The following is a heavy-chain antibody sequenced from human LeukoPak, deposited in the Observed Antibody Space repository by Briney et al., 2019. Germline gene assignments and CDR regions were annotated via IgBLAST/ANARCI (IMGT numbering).Heavy chain of an antibody. CDR1: GYTFTSYG. CDR2: ISAYNGNT. J-gene: IGHJ4*02. D-gene: IGHD3-9*01. CDR3: ARVRPFDQASFDY. V-gene: IGHV1-18*01. Sequence: GASVNVSCKASGYTFTSYGISWVRQAPGQGLEWMGWISAYNGNTNYAQKLQGRVTITTDTSTSTVYMELRSLRSDDTAVYYCARVRPFDQASFDYWGQGTLVTVSS.